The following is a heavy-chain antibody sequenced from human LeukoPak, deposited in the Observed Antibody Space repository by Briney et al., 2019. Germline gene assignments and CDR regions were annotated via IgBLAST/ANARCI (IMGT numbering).Heavy chain of an antibody. V-gene: IGHV3-23*01. D-gene: IGHD3-10*01. J-gene: IGHJ4*02. Sequence: GGSLRLSCAAPGFTFSSYSMNWVRQAPGKGLEWISGIYSGGTTYNADSVKGRFTISRDNSKNTLYLQMNSLRAEDTAVYYCAKDLYASGLYYFDYWGQGTLVTVSS. CDR2: IYSGGTT. CDR1: GFTFSSYS. CDR3: AKDLYASGLYYFDY.